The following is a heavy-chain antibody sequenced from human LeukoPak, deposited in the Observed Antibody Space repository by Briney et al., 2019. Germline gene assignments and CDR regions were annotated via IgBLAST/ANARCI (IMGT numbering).Heavy chain of an antibody. Sequence: GGSLRLSCAASGFTFSSYGMHWVRQAPGKGLEWVAFIRYDGSNKYYADSVKGRFTISRDNSKNTLYLQMNSLRAEDTAVYYCAKDEGALVVVPAAMDSDYWGQGTLVTVSS. J-gene: IGHJ4*02. CDR1: GFTFSSYG. D-gene: IGHD2-2*01. V-gene: IGHV3-30*02. CDR2: IRYDGSNK. CDR3: AKDEGALVVVPAAMDSDY.